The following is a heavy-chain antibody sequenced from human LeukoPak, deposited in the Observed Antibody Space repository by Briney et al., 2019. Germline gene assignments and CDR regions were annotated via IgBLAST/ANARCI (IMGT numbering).Heavy chain of an antibody. Sequence: QPGGSLRLSCSASGFTFSTYAMHWVRQAPGKGLEYVSAISSNGDSTYYADSVKGRFTISRDNSKSTLFLHMTSLRPEGTAMYYCVKADRRHYYHYWGQGTLVTVSS. CDR2: ISSNGDST. CDR3: VKADRRHYYHY. V-gene: IGHV3-64D*09. CDR1: GFTFSTYA. D-gene: IGHD3-10*01. J-gene: IGHJ4*02.